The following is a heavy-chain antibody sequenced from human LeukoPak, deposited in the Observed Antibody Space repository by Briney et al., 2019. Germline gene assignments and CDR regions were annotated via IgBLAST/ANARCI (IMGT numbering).Heavy chain of an antibody. J-gene: IGHJ4*02. V-gene: IGHV4-59*01. D-gene: IGHD5-18*01. CDR3: ARYLSNGYVEYFDY. Sequence: PSETLSLTCTVSGGSISSYYWSWIRQPPVKGLEWIGYIYYSGSTNYNPSPKSRVTISVDTSNNQFSLKLSSVTAADTAVYYCARYLSNGYVEYFDYWGQGTLVTVSS. CDR2: IYYSGST. CDR1: GGSISSYY.